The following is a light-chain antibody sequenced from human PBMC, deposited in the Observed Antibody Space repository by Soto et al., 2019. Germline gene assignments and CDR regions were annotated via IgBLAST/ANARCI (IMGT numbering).Light chain of an antibody. CDR2: GVS. J-gene: IGKJ4*01. V-gene: IGKV3-11*01. CDR3: QQRSKWPLT. CDR1: QSVTSN. Sequence: EIVLTQSSATLSLSTGERATLSCRASQSVTSNALAWYQQKPGQAPRLLIYGVSSRATGIPDRFSGSGSGTDFTLTISSLEPEDFAVYYCQQRSKWPLTFGGGTKVDIK.